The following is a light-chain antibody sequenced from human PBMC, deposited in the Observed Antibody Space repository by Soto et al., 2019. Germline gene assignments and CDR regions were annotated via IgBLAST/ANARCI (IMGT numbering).Light chain of an antibody. CDR3: QHHNSYSQT. CDR1: QSIRHY. Sequence: IQMTQAPATLSASVGDRVTITCRASQSIRHYLAWYQQMPGKAPKLLIYGASTLQSGVPSRFSGSGSGTEFTLTISSLQPDDFGTYFCQHHNSYSQTFGQGTKV. V-gene: IGKV1-5*01. CDR2: GAS. J-gene: IGKJ1*01.